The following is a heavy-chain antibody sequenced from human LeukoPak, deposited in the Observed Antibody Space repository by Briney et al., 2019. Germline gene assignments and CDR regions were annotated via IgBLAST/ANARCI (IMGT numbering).Heavy chain of an antibody. D-gene: IGHD1-1*01. CDR1: GFTFSSYA. CDR3: AKDPRNWNDVPYDY. J-gene: IGHJ4*02. Sequence: GGSLRLSCAASGFTFSSYAMSWVRQAPEKGLEGVSAISGSGGSTYYADSVKGRFTISRDNSKTTLYLQMNSLRAEDTAVYYCAKDPRNWNDVPYDYWGQGTLVTVSS. V-gene: IGHV3-23*01. CDR2: ISGSGGST.